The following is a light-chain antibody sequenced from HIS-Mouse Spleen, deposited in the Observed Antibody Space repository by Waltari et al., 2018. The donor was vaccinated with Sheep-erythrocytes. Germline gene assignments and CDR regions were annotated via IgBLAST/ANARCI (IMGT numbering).Light chain of an antibody. CDR2: EVS. CDR3: SSYAGSNNWV. J-gene: IGLJ3*02. V-gene: IGLV2-8*01. Sequence: QSALTQPPSASGSPGPSVTIPCTGTSSDVGCYNYVTWYQQHPGKAPKLMIYEVSKRPSGVPDRFSGSKSGNTASLTVSGLQAEDEADYYCSSYAGSNNWVFGGGTKLTVL. CDR1: SSDVGCYNY.